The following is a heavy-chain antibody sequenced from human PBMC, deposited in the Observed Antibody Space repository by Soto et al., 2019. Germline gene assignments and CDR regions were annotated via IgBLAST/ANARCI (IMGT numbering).Heavy chain of an antibody. CDR2: VYYSGST. J-gene: IGHJ4*02. CDR1: GGSMRTYY. Sequence: QVQLQESGPGLVKISETLSLTCNVSGGSMRTYYWSWIRQPPGKGLEWIGFVYYSGSTKFNPSLKSRATISVDTSKNQFSLKLSSVTAADTAVYYCARGEYDSSGYYSLDSWGQGTLLAVSS. CDR3: ARGEYDSSGYYSLDS. V-gene: IGHV4-59*01. D-gene: IGHD3-22*01.